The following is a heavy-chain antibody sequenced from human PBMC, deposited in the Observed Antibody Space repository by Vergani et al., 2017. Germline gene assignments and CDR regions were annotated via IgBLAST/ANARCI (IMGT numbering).Heavy chain of an antibody. CDR3: ARGKNYDFWSGYPLYYYYDMDV. V-gene: IGHV4-61*02. CDR1: GGSISSGSYY. J-gene: IGHJ6*03. D-gene: IGHD3-3*01. Sequence: QVQLQESGPGLVKPSQPLSLTCTVSGGSISSGSYYWSWIRQPAGKGLEWIGRIYTSGSTNYNPSLKSRVTISVDTSKNQFSLKLSSVTAADTAVYYCARGKNYDFWSGYPLYYYYDMDVWGKGTTVTVSS. CDR2: IYTSGST.